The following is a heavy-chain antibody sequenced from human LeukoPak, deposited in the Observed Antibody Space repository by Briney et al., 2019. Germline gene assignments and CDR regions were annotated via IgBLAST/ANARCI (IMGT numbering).Heavy chain of an antibody. CDR3: ARDLLSQQVTPLEY. CDR2: VLGSGVPT. D-gene: IGHD6-13*01. V-gene: IGHV3-23*01. J-gene: IGHJ4*02. Sequence: GGSLRLSCAASGIILSKYGMSWVRQAPGKGLERVATVLGSGVPTYYADSVQGRFTISRDNSKNTLYLQMNSLRAEDTAVYYCARDLLSQQVTPLEYWGQGTLVTVSS. CDR1: GIILSKYG.